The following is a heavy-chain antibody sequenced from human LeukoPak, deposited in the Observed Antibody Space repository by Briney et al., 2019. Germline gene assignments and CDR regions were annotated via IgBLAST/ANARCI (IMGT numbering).Heavy chain of an antibody. CDR3: ARDWDGDY. Sequence: GGSLRLSCAASGFTFSSYAMHWVRQAPGKGLEWVAVISYDGSNKYYADSVKGRFTISRDNSKNTLYLQMNSLRAEDTAVYYCARDWDGDYWGQETLVTVSS. D-gene: IGHD1-26*01. CDR1: GFTFSSYA. CDR2: ISYDGSNK. V-gene: IGHV3-30-3*01. J-gene: IGHJ4*02.